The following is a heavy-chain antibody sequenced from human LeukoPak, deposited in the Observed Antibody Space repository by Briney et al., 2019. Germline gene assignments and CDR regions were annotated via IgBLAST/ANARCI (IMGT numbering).Heavy chain of an antibody. J-gene: IGHJ5*02. V-gene: IGHV5-51*01. Sequence: GESLEISCKGSGSPFNNYWIGWVRQMPGKGLEWMGIIYPADSVIRYSPSFQGQVTISADKSISTAYLQWSSLKASDTAMYYCARQEYCSGGSCYTWFDPWGQGTLVTVSS. CDR2: IYPADSVI. CDR3: ARQEYCSGGSCYTWFDP. D-gene: IGHD2-15*01. CDR1: GSPFNNYW.